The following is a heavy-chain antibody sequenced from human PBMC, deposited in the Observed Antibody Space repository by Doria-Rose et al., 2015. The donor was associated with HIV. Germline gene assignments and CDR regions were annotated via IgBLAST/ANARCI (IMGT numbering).Heavy chain of an antibody. Sequence: VQLVESGGGLVQPGRSLRLSCVGSGFSFESYAMHWVRLAPWKGLEWVAGSSWDSGAKGNADSVEGRFTISRDNAKKSVYLEMRSLRPEDTAFYYCAKAPIIGPKYYFYMDVWGKGTSVTVSS. D-gene: IGHD3-3*01. CDR1: GFSFESYA. J-gene: IGHJ6*03. CDR2: SSWDSGAK. CDR3: AKAPIIGPKYYFYMDV. V-gene: IGHV3-9*01.